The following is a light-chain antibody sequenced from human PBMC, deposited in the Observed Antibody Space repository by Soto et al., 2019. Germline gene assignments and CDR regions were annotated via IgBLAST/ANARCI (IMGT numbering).Light chain of an antibody. CDR1: SSDVGAYNY. V-gene: IGLV2-14*03. J-gene: IGLJ2*01. CDR2: DVS. CDR3: ISYTTISPL. Sequence: QSALTQPASVSGSPGQSITISCTGTSSDVGAYNYVSWYQQHPGKAPKLILYDVSNRPSGVSDRFSGSKSGNTASLTISGLQAEDEADYYCISYTTISPLFGGGTKVTVL.